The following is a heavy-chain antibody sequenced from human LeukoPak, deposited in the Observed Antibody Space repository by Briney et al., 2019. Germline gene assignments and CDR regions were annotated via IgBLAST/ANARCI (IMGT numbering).Heavy chain of an antibody. V-gene: IGHV4-31*03. Sequence: PSETLSLTCTVSGGSISSGGYYWSWIRQHPGKGLEWIGYIYYSGSTYYNPSLKSRVTISVDTSKNQLSLKLSSVTAADTAVYYCARGGSEGDYFDYWGQGTLVTVSS. D-gene: IGHD3-10*01. J-gene: IGHJ4*02. CDR2: IYYSGST. CDR3: ARGGSEGDYFDY. CDR1: GGSISSGGYY.